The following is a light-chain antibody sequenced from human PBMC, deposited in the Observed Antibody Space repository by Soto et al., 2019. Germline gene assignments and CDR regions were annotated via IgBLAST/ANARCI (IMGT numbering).Light chain of an antibody. V-gene: IGKV3-20*01. CDR3: HQYGTSTWT. CDR2: AAS. Sequence: EIVLTQSPGTLSLSPGERATLSCRASQSVTYSFLAWYQQKPGQAPRLLIYAASSRATGIPDRFSGSGSGTDFTLTISRLEPEDFAVYYCHQYGTSTWTFGQGTKVEIK. CDR1: QSVTYSF. J-gene: IGKJ1*01.